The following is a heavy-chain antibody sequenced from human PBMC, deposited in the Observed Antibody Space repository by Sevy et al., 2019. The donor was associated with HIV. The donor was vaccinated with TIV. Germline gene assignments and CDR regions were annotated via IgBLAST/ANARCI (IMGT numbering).Heavy chain of an antibody. CDR3: AKEYCSSTSCYTKRGSDDAFDI. D-gene: IGHD2-2*02. V-gene: IGHV3-23*01. J-gene: IGHJ3*02. Sequence: GGSLRLSCAASGFTFSSYAMSWVQAPGKGLEWVSAISGGGGNTYYADSLKGRFTISRDNSKNTLYLQMNSLRAEDTAVYYCAKEYCSSTSCYTKRGSDDAFDIWGQGTMVTVSS. CDR1: GFTFSSYA. CDR2: ISGGGGNT.